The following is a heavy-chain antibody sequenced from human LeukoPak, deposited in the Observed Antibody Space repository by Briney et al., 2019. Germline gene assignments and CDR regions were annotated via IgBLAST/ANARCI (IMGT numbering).Heavy chain of an antibody. J-gene: IGHJ4*02. CDR1: GFTFSSYG. CDR3: ARGDYDYVWGSYRSRGYFDY. D-gene: IGHD3-16*02. V-gene: IGHV3-33*01. Sequence: GGSLRLSCAASGFTFSSYGMHWVRQAPGKGLEWAAVIWYDGSNKYYADSVKGRFTISRDNSKNTLYLQMNSLRAEDTAVYYCARGDYDYVWGSYRSRGYFDYRGQGTLVTVSS. CDR2: IWYDGSNK.